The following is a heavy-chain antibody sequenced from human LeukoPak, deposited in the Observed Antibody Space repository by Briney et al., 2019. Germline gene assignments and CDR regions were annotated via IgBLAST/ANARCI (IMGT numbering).Heavy chain of an antibody. CDR1: GFTFSSYG. J-gene: IGHJ4*02. D-gene: IGHD3-9*01. CDR2: ISSSTSYI. V-gene: IGHV3-21*01. CDR3: ARVGYDILTGQLDY. Sequence: GGSLRLSCAASGFTFSSYGMNWVRQAPGMGLEWVSSISSSTSYIYYADSVKGRFTISRDNAKNSLYLQMNSLRAEDTAMYYCARVGYDILTGQLDYWGQGTLVTVSS.